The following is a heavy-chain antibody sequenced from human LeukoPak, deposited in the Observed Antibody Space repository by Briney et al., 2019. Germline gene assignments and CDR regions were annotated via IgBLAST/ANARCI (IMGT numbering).Heavy chain of an antibody. Sequence: GGSLRLSCAASGFTFSSYWMNWARQAPGKGLEWVTSINHNGNVNYYVDSVKGRFTISRDNAKNSLYLQMSDLRAEDTAVYFCARGGGLDVWGQGATVTVSS. CDR3: ARGGGLDV. CDR2: INHNGNVN. V-gene: IGHV3-7*03. CDR1: GFTFSSYW. D-gene: IGHD3-16*01. J-gene: IGHJ6*02.